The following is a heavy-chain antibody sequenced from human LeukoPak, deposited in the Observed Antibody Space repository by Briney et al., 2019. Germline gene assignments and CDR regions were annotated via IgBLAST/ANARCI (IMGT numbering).Heavy chain of an antibody. CDR1: GYTFTGYY. Sequence: ASVKVSCKASGYTFTGYYMHWVRQAPGQGLEWMGWINPNSGGTNYAQKFQGRVTMTRDTSTSTVYMELSSLRSEDTAVYYCARVASTGGFDYWGQGTLVTVSS. CDR3: ARVASTGGFDY. J-gene: IGHJ4*02. CDR2: INPNSGGT. D-gene: IGHD6-19*01. V-gene: IGHV1-2*02.